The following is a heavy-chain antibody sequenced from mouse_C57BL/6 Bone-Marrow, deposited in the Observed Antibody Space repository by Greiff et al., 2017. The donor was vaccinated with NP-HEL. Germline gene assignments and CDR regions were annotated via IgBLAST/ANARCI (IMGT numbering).Heavy chain of an antibody. CDR3: ARHDGCFPFDY. CDR1: GFTFSSYG. V-gene: IGHV5-6*01. Sequence: EVQVVEPGGDLVKPGGSLKLSCAASGFTFSSYGMSWVRQTPDKRLEWVATISSGGSYTYYPDSVKGRSTISRDNAKNTHNLQMSSLKSEDTALYCCARHDGCFPFDYWGQGTTLTVSS. CDR2: ISSGGSYT. J-gene: IGHJ2*01. D-gene: IGHD1-1*01.